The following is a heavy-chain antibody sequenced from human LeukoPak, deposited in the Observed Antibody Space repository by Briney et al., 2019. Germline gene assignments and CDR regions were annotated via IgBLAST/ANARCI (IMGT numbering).Heavy chain of an antibody. D-gene: IGHD3-10*01. Sequence: GGSLRLSCAASRFTFSSYWMSWVRQAPGKGLEWVANIKEDGSEKYYVDSVEGRFTISRDNAKNSLYLHMNSLTAEDTAMYYCARDWVAGVPFDAFDIWGQGTMVSVSS. CDR2: IKEDGSEK. J-gene: IGHJ3*02. CDR3: ARDWVAGVPFDAFDI. CDR1: RFTFSSYW. V-gene: IGHV3-7*01.